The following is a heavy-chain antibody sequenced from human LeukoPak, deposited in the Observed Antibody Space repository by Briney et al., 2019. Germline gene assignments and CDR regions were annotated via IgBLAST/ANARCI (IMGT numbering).Heavy chain of an antibody. Sequence: GGSLRLSCAASGFDFSSNWMHWVRHAPGQGLVWVSRIKGDGISTNYADSVKGRFTISRDIAKNTLYLQMNSLRAEDTAVYYCAKEWDSSSWCLDYWGQGTLVTVSS. CDR2: IKGDGIST. V-gene: IGHV3-74*01. D-gene: IGHD6-13*01. CDR1: GFDFSSNW. CDR3: AKEWDSSSWCLDY. J-gene: IGHJ4*02.